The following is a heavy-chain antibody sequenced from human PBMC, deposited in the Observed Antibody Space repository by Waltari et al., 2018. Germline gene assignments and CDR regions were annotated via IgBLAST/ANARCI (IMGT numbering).Heavy chain of an antibody. CDR3: GRARVQGVKYFDY. V-gene: IGHV4-34*01. D-gene: IGHD3-10*01. J-gene: IGHJ4*02. CDR1: GESLSGFF. Sequence: QVQLQQWGAGLLKSSETLSLTCAIYGESLSGFFWSWFRQPPGKGLEWIGEINHGGSTSYNPSLQSRVTVSVDTSKNQFSLRLTSLTAADTAVYYCGRARVQGVKYFDYWGRGTLVTVSS. CDR2: INHGGST.